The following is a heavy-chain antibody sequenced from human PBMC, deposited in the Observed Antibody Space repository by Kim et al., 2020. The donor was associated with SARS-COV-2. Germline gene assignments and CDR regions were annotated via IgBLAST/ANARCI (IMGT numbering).Heavy chain of an antibody. V-gene: IGHV4-59*08. D-gene: IGHD3-10*01. CDR3: ASQITFWFVGYMNV. Sequence: SETLSLTCTVSGTPITTYYWSWIRQSPGKGLEWIGSIYHNGNTKDNPSLRSRLTISIDTSKNQFSLRLRSVTAADTAVYYCASQITFWFVGYMNVWGKGT. J-gene: IGHJ6*03. CDR1: GTPITTYY. CDR2: IYHNGNT.